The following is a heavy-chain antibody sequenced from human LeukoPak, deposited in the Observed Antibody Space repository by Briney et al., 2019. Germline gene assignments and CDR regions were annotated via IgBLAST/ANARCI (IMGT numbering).Heavy chain of an antibody. D-gene: IGHD2/OR15-2a*01. Sequence: PSETLSLTCTVSGGSISSYYWSWIRQPPGKGLEWIGYIYYSGSTNYNPSLKSRVTISVDTSKNQFSLKLSSVTAADTAVYYCARFADNSTPGMYYFDYWGQGTLVTVSS. CDR3: ARFADNSTPGMYYFDY. J-gene: IGHJ4*02. CDR1: GGSISSYY. CDR2: IYYSGST. V-gene: IGHV4-59*12.